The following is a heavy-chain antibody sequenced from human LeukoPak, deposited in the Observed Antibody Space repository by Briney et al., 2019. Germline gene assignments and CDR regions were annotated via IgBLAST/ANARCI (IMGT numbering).Heavy chain of an antibody. CDR2: ISAYNGNT. CDR1: GYTFTSYG. V-gene: IGHV1-18*01. D-gene: IGHD3-22*01. J-gene: IGHJ3*02. CDR3: ARVTKGTRYYYDSSGLAPFDI. Sequence: ASVKVSCKASGYTFTSYGISWVRQAPGQGLEWMGWISAYNGNTNYAQKLQGRVTMTTDTSTSTAYMELRSLRSDDTAVYYCARVTKGTRYYYDSSGLAPFDIWGQGTMVTVSS.